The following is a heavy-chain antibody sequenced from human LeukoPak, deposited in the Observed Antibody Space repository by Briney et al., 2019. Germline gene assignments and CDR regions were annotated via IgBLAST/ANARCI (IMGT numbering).Heavy chain of an antibody. CDR3: ARSAKGAQYSSY. CDR2: IYTSGST. CDR1: GHSISSDYY. D-gene: IGHD4-11*01. V-gene: IGHV4-61*02. J-gene: IGHJ4*02. Sequence: PSETLSLTCTVSGHSISSDYYWAWVRQPAGKGLEGIGRIYTSGSTNYNPSLKSRVTISVDMSKIQFSLKLSSVTAADTAVYYCARSAKGAQYSSYWGQGTLVTVSS.